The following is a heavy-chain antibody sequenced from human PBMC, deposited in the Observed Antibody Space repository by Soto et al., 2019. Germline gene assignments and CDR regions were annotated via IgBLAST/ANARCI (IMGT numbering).Heavy chain of an antibody. J-gene: IGHJ5*02. V-gene: IGHV3-21*01. CDR3: ARSGPYSGSRLTYNWFDP. D-gene: IGHD1-26*01. Sequence: GGSLSLSCAASGFTFSSYSMNWVRQAPGKGLEWVSSISSSSSYIYYADSVKGRFTISRDNAKNSLYLQMNSLRAEDTAVYYCARSGPYSGSRLTYNWFDPWGQGTLVTVSS. CDR2: ISSSSSYI. CDR1: GFTFSSYS.